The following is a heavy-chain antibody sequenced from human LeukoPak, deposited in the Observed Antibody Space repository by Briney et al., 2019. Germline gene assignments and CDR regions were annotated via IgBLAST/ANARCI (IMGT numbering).Heavy chain of an antibody. CDR2: INGDERSR. J-gene: IGHJ4*02. Sequence: GGSLRLSCEVSGFTFGDYWMHWVRQPPGKGLVWVSRINGDERSRAYADSVKGRFTISRDNSKNTLYLQMNSLRSEDTAVYYCARAKIAAAGDYWGQGTLVTVSS. D-gene: IGHD6-13*01. CDR3: ARAKIAAAGDY. V-gene: IGHV3-74*01. CDR1: GFTFGDYW.